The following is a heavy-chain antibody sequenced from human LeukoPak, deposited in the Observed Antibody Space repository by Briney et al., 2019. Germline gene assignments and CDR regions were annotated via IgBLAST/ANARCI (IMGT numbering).Heavy chain of an antibody. V-gene: IGHV4-59*01. D-gene: IGHD6-19*01. Sequence: PSETLSLTCTVSGGSISSYYWSWIRQPPGKGLEWIGYIYYSGSTNYNPSLKSRVTISVDTSKNQFSLKLSSVTAADTAVYYCAREGYSSGWYYAFDIWGQGTMVTVSS. CDR1: GGSISSYY. CDR2: IYYSGST. CDR3: AREGYSSGWYYAFDI. J-gene: IGHJ3*02.